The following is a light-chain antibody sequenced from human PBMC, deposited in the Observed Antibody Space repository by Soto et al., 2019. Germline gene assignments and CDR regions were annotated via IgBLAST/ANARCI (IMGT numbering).Light chain of an antibody. V-gene: IGKV1-5*01. J-gene: IGKJ1*01. Sequence: DIQMTQSPSSLSPSVGDRVTITCRASRSISDWLAWYQQKPGKAPELLIFDASNLTSGVSSRFSGSGSGTEFTLTISSLQPDDFATYYCQHYNSYSEAFGQGTKVDIK. CDR3: QHYNSYSEA. CDR1: RSISDW. CDR2: DAS.